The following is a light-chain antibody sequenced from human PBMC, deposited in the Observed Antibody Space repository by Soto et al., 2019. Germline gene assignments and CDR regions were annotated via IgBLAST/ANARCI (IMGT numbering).Light chain of an antibody. V-gene: IGLV1-40*01. CDR2: GNN. J-gene: IGLJ2*01. CDR3: KSHDSSLSGV. CDR1: SSNIGACYD. Sequence: QSVLTQPPSVSGAPGQRVTIACTGSSSNIGACYDVHWYQQLPGTAPKLLIYGNNNRPSGVPDRFSGSKSGTSASLAITGLQAEDEADYYCKSHDSSLSGVFGGGTKLTVL.